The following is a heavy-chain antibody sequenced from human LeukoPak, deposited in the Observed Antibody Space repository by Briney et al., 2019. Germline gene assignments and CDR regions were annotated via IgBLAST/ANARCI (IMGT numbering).Heavy chain of an antibody. CDR2: ISYDGSNK. J-gene: IGHJ4*02. Sequence: GGSLRLSCAAPGFTFSSYAMHWVRQAPGKGLEWVAVISYDGSNKYYADSVKGRFTISRDNSKNTLYLQMNSLRAEDTAVYYCARDRRIVVVSSYYFDYWGQGTLVTVSS. D-gene: IGHD3-22*01. V-gene: IGHV3-30-3*01. CDR3: ARDRRIVVVSSYYFDY. CDR1: GFTFSSYA.